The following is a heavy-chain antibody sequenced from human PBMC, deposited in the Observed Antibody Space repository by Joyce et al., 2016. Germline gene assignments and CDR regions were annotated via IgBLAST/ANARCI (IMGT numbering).Heavy chain of an antibody. Sequence: QLQLQESGPGLVKPSGTLSLTGTVSGGSISSSTYFWGWLRQPPGKGLEWIGSIYYGGSTYYTPSRESRATISVDTSKNQFSLKLSSVTAADTAVYYCARPGWNYSYYFYMDVWGKGTTVTVSS. D-gene: IGHD1-7*01. CDR2: IYYGGST. CDR1: GGSISSSTYF. V-gene: IGHV4-39*01. J-gene: IGHJ6*03. CDR3: ARPGWNYSYYFYMDV.